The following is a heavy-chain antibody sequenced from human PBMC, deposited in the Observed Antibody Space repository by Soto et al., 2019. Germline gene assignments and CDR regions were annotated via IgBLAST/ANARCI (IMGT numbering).Heavy chain of an antibody. J-gene: IGHJ6*02. V-gene: IGHV4-61*01. CDR1: GASVSGGYYY. Sequence: PSESLSLTCTVSGASVSGGYYYWSWIRQPPGKGLEWIAYIDYSGRTNYNPSLKSRVTISVDTSNNRFSLKLSYVTAADTAVYYCARIVPKDACLPSNRYYGGDGWGQGTMVTVSS. CDR2: IDYSGRT. CDR3: ARIVPKDACLPSNRYYGGDG. D-gene: IGHD2-2*01.